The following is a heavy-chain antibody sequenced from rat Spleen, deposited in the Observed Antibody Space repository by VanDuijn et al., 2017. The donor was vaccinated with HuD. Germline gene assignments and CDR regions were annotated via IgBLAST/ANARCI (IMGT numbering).Heavy chain of an antibody. J-gene: IGHJ1*01. CDR3: AKHELRRPHWYFDF. D-gene: IGHD1-11*01. CDR1: GFTFSDYY. CDR2: ISYDGGST. Sequence: EVQLVESGGGLVQPGRSLKLSCAASGFTFSDYYMAWVRQAPTKGLEWVESISYDGGSTYYRDSVKGRFTIYRDNAKSILYLKMESLRAEDTATYYCAKHELRRPHWYFDFWGPGTMVTVSS. V-gene: IGHV5-20*01.